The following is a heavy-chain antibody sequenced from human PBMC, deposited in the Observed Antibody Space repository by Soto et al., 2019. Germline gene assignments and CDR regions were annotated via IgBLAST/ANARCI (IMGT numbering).Heavy chain of an antibody. V-gene: IGHV1-69*01. D-gene: IGHD3-22*01. Sequence: QVQLVQSGAEVKKPGSSVKVSCKASGGTFRSYSISWVRQAPGQGLEWMGGIIPIFDITNYAKKLQGRVTITADESTSTAYMELSSLGSDDTAVYYCARPDEGGYSSNHHYYYALDVWGQGTTVTV. CDR3: ARPDEGGYSSNHHYYYALDV. CDR2: IIPIFDIT. CDR1: GGTFRSYS. J-gene: IGHJ6*02.